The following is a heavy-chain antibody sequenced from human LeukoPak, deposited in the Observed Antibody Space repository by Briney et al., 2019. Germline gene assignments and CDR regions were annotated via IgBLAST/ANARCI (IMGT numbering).Heavy chain of an antibody. J-gene: IGHJ4*02. D-gene: IGHD3-9*01. CDR1: GFTFTNSA. CDR3: ARDPLRYLRVGHYDY. V-gene: IGHV3-21*01. CDR2: IDYDSSHI. Sequence: GGSLRLSCAASGFTFTNSAMNWVRQVPGKGLEWVSSIDYDSSHIYYAASVRGRFTISRDNARNSVYLQMNSLRVEDTAVYYCARDPLRYLRVGHYDYWGQGTLVAVSS.